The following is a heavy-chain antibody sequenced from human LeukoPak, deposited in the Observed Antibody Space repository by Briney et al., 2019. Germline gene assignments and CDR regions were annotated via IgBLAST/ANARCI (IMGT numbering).Heavy chain of an antibody. V-gene: IGHV1-18*01. CDR1: GYTFTSYG. D-gene: IGHD3-22*01. CDR3: AREPDYYDSSGYYSIAN. J-gene: IGHJ4*02. Sequence: ASVKVSCKASGYTFTSYGISWVRQAPGQGLEWMGWISAYNGNTNYAQKLQGRVTMTTDTSTSTAYMELRSLRSDDTAVYYCAREPDYYDSSGYYSIANWGQGTLVTVSS. CDR2: ISAYNGNT.